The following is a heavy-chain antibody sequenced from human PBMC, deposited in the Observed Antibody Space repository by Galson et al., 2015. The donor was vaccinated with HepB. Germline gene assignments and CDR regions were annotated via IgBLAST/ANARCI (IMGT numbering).Heavy chain of an antibody. CDR1: GGSISSSSYY. Sequence: SETLSLTCSVSGGSISSSSYYWGWIRQPPGKRLEWIGSIYSSGSTYFNPSLQSRVTISVDTSKNQFSLRLTSVTAADTAVYYCARVNRIRTFMGPTALGPDYWGQGTLVTVSS. CDR2: IYSSGST. J-gene: IGHJ4*02. V-gene: IGHV4-39*07. CDR3: ARVNRIRTFMGPTALGPDY. D-gene: IGHD1-14*01.